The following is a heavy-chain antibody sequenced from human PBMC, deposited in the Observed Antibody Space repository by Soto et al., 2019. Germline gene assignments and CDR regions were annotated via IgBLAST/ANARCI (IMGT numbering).Heavy chain of an antibody. V-gene: IGHV4-31*03. CDR2: IYYSGST. CDR3: ARDPLEYYYDSSGKGPGAFDI. D-gene: IGHD3-22*01. J-gene: IGHJ3*02. CDR1: GGSISSGGYY. Sequence: SETLSLTCTVSGGSISSGGYYWSWIRQHPGKGLEWIGYIYYSGSTYYNPSLKSRVTISVNTSKNQFSLKLSSVTAADTAVYYCARDPLEYYYDSSGKGPGAFDIWGQGTMVTVSS.